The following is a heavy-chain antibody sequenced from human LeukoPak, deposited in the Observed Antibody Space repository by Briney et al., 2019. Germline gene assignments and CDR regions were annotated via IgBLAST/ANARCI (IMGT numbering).Heavy chain of an antibody. CDR1: GFTFNSYA. D-gene: IGHD2-2*01. CDR3: AREQVGYQLLFPGY. Sequence: ARSLRLSCAASGFTFNSYAMHWVRQAPGKGLEYVSAISSNGGSTYYANSVKGRFTISRDNSKNTLYLQMGSLRAEDMAVYYCAREQVGYQLLFPGYWGQGTLVTVSS. V-gene: IGHV3-64*01. CDR2: ISSNGGST. J-gene: IGHJ4*02.